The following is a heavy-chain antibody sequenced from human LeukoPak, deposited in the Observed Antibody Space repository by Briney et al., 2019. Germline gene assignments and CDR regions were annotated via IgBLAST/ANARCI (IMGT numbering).Heavy chain of an antibody. CDR3: ASRTYYYGSGSYGAFDI. CDR1: GFTVSSNY. CDR2: IYSGGTT. D-gene: IGHD3-10*01. J-gene: IGHJ3*02. Sequence: GGSLRLSCAASGFTVSSNYMSWVSQAPGKGMEWVSVIYSGGTTYYADSVKGRFTISRDNSKNTHYLQMNSLRAEDTAMYYCASRTYYYGSGSYGAFDIWGQGTMVTVSS. V-gene: IGHV3-53*01.